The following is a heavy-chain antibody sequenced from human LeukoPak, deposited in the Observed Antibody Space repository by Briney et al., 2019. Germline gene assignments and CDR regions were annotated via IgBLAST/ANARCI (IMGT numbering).Heavy chain of an antibody. J-gene: IGHJ5*02. CDR3: ARGGNYWPQWWFDP. Sequence: TSQTLSLTCTVSGGSISSYYWSWIRQPPGQGLEWIGYIYYTGSTSYNPSLKSRVTMSLDASKNQFSLELNSVTPADTAVYYCARGGNYWPQWWFDPWGRGTLVSVSS. V-gene: IGHV4-59*01. CDR2: IYYTGST. CDR1: GGSISSYY. D-gene: IGHD1-26*01.